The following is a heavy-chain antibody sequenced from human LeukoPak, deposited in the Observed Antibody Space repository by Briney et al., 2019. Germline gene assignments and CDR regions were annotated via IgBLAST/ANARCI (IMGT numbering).Heavy chain of an antibody. V-gene: IGHV1-3*01. Sequence: ASVKVSCKASGYTFTSYAMHWVRQAPGQRLEWMGWINAGNGNTKYSQKFQGRVTITRDTSASTAYMELSSPRSEDTAVYYCAREGEEYYDILTGYYSWFDPWGQGTLVTVSS. CDR3: AREGEEYYDILTGYYSWFDP. J-gene: IGHJ5*02. D-gene: IGHD3-9*01. CDR1: GYTFTSYA. CDR2: INAGNGNT.